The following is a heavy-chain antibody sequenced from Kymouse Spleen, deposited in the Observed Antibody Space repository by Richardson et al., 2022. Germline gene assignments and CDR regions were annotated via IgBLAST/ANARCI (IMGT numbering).Heavy chain of an antibody. CDR2: INAGNGNT. J-gene: IGHJ6*02. CDR3: ARERITGTTTNYYYGMDV. CDR1: GYTFTSYA. V-gene: IGHV1-3*01. D-gene: IGHD1-7*01. Sequence: QVQLVQSGAEVKKPGASVKVSCKASGYTFTSYAMHWVRQAPGQRLEWMGWINAGNGNTKYSQKFQGRVTITRDTSASTAYMELSSLRSEDTAVYYCARERITGTTTNYYYGMDVWGQGTTVTVSS.